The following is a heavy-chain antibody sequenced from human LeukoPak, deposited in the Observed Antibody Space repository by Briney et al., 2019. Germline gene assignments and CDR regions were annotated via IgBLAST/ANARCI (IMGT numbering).Heavy chain of an antibody. J-gene: IGHJ4*02. Sequence: SETLSLTCTVSGGSISSSSYYWGWIRQPPGKGLEWIGSIYYSGSTYYNPSLKSRVTISVDTSKNQFSLKLSSVTAADTAVYYCARLGGVVTAYFDYWGQGTLVTVSS. CDR1: GGSISSSSYY. V-gene: IGHV4-39*01. CDR3: ARLGGVVTAYFDY. D-gene: IGHD2-21*02. CDR2: IYYSGST.